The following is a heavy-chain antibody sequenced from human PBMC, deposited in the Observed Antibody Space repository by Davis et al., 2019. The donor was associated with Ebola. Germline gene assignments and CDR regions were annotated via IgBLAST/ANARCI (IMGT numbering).Heavy chain of an antibody. V-gene: IGHV4-34*01. CDR2: IYYRGST. Sequence: SETLSLTCAVYGGSFSGYYWSWIRQPPGKGLEWIGSIYYRGSTYYNPSLKSRVTISVDTSKNQFSLKLSSVTAADTAVYYCARGLVDWFDPWGQGTLVTVSS. CDR1: GGSFSGYY. J-gene: IGHJ5*02. CDR3: ARGLVDWFDP.